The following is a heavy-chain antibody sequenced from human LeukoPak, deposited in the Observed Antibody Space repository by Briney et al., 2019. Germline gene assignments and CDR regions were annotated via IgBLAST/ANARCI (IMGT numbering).Heavy chain of an antibody. CDR3: AKAVSGWPPRAFDI. J-gene: IGHJ3*02. D-gene: IGHD6-19*01. CDR1: GFTFSSHC. CDR2: FSGSGGST. V-gene: IGHV3-23*01. Sequence: PGGSPRPFCGASGFTFSSHCKSWGRQDPGKGLGWGSGFSGSGGSTYYADSVKGRFTISRDNSKNTLYLQMNSLRAEDTAVYYCAKAVSGWPPRAFDIWGQGTMVTVSS.